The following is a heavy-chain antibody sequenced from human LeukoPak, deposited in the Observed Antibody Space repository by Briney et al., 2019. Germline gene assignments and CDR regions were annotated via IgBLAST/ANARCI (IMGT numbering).Heavy chain of an antibody. J-gene: IGHJ6*04. D-gene: IGHD5-12*01. CDR3: ARGGYSGYPTPLYYGMDV. Sequence: SETLSLTCAVYGGSFSGYYWSWIRQPPGKRLEWIGEINHSGSTNYNPSLKSRVTISVDTSKNQFSLKLSSVTAADTAVYYCARGGYSGYPTPLYYGMDVWGKGTTVTVSS. CDR1: GGSFSGYY. V-gene: IGHV4-34*01. CDR2: INHSGST.